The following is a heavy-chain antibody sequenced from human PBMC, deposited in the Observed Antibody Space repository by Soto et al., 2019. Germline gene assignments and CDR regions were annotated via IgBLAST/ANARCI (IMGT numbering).Heavy chain of an antibody. CDR1: GGSISSGGYS. Sequence: SETLSLTCAVSGGSISSGGYSWSWIRQPPGKCLEWIGYIYHSGSTYYNPSLKSRVTISVDRSKNQFSLKLSSVTAADTAVYYCARSLRGTPYYFDYWGQGTLVTVSS. V-gene: IGHV4-30-2*01. CDR3: ARSLRGTPYYFDY. D-gene: IGHD3-16*01. J-gene: IGHJ4*02. CDR2: IYHSGST.